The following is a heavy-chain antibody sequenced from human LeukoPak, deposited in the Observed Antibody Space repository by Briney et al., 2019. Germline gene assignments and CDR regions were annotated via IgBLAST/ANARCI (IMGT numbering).Heavy chain of an antibody. Sequence: GGSLRLSCAASGFTFSSYSMNWVRQAPGKGLERVSSISGSSSYIYYADSVKGRFTISRDNAKNSLYLQMNSLRAEDTAVYYCARERCYVWGSYRYPTFAYWGQGTLVTVSS. V-gene: IGHV3-21*01. CDR1: GFTFSSYS. CDR2: ISGSSSYI. J-gene: IGHJ4*02. CDR3: ARERCYVWGSYRYPTFAY. D-gene: IGHD3-16*02.